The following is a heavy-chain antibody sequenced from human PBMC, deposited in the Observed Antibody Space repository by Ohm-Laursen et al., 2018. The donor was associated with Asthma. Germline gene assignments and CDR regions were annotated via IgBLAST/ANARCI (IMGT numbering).Heavy chain of an antibody. Sequence: ASVKVSCKPSAYSLTSYALSWVRQAPGQRPEWMGWIYIRNTNYAPGFRDRITMTTDASTNTAYMELGSLRSDDTAVYYCVRDLVDRFDYWGQGSLVSVSS. CDR1: AYSLTSYA. J-gene: IGHJ4*02. D-gene: IGHD3-10*01. V-gene: IGHV1-18*01. CDR2: IYIRNT. CDR3: VRDLVDRFDY.